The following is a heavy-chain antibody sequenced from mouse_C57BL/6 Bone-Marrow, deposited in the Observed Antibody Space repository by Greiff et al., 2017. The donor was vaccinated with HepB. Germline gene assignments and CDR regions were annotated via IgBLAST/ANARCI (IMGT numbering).Heavy chain of an antibody. J-gene: IGHJ2*01. CDR3: ARLGRFITVFDY. V-gene: IGHV1-19*01. CDR2: INPYNGGT. CDR1: GYTFTDYY. D-gene: IGHD1-1*01. Sequence: VQLQQSGPVLVKPGASVKMSCKASGYTFTDYYMNWVKQSHGKSLEWIGVINPYNGGTSYNQKFKGKATLTVDKSSSTAYMELNSLTSEDSAVYYGARLGRFITVFDYWGQGTTLTVSS.